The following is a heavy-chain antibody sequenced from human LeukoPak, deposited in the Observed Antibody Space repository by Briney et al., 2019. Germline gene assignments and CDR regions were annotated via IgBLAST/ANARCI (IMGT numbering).Heavy chain of an antibody. Sequence: GASVKVSCKASGYTFTSYGISWVRQAPGQGLEWMGWISAYNGNTNYAQKLQGGVTMTTDTSTSTAYMELRSLRSDDTAVYYCARDCRYDFWSGYYYYYYGMDVWGQGTTVTVSS. D-gene: IGHD3-3*01. CDR2: ISAYNGNT. CDR1: GYTFTSYG. CDR3: ARDCRYDFWSGYYYYYYGMDV. J-gene: IGHJ6*02. V-gene: IGHV1-18*01.